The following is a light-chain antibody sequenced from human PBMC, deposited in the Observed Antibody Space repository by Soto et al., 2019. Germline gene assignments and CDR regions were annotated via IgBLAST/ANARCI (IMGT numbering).Light chain of an antibody. V-gene: IGLV1-40*01. CDR3: QSYDRSLRGYVL. CDR2: DNT. J-gene: IGLJ2*01. Sequence: QSVLTQPPSVSGAPGQRVTISCTGSSANSGAGFDVHWYQQFPGTAPKLLIYDNTHRPSGVPDRFSASKSGASASLAITGLQAEDEADYYCQSYDRSLRGYVLFGGGTKLTVL. CDR1: SANSGAGFD.